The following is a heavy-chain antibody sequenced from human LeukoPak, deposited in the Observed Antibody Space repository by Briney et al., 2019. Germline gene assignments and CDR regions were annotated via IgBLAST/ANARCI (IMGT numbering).Heavy chain of an antibody. J-gene: IGHJ6*02. CDR3: ARDRGIPRASYYYGMDV. D-gene: IGHD3-10*01. CDR2: IKQDGSEK. Sequence: GGSLRLSCAASGFTFSSYSMNWVRQAPGKGLEWVANIKQDGSEKYYVDSVKGRFTISRDNAKNSLYLQMNSLRAEDTAVYYCARDRGIPRASYYYGMDVWGQGTTVTVSS. CDR1: GFTFSSYS. V-gene: IGHV3-7*03.